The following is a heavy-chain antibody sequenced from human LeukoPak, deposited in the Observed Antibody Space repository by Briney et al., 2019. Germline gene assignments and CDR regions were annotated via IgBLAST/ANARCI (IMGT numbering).Heavy chain of an antibody. Sequence: PGGSLRLSCAASGFTFSSYGMHWVRQAPGKGLEWVAVISNDGSITKYGDSVKGRFTISRDNSKNTLYVQMNSLGTDDAAVYYCAKSKSPYPMDYIFDFWGQGTLVTVSP. CDR2: ISNDGSIT. J-gene: IGHJ4*02. CDR3: AKSKSPYPMDYIFDF. CDR1: GFTFSSYG. V-gene: IGHV3-30*18. D-gene: IGHD4-11*01.